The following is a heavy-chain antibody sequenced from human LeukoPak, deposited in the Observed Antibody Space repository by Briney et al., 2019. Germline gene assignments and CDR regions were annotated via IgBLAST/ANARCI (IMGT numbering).Heavy chain of an antibody. J-gene: IGHJ4*02. CDR3: ARDSQGLRY. Sequence: SETLSLTCAVSGYSIGSDYYWGWIRQPPGKGLEWIGSIYHSGSTYYNPSLKSRVTISMDTSRNQFSLKLSSVTAADTAVYYCARDSQGLRYWGQGTLVTVSS. D-gene: IGHD2-15*01. CDR1: GYSIGSDYY. CDR2: IYHSGST. V-gene: IGHV4-38-2*02.